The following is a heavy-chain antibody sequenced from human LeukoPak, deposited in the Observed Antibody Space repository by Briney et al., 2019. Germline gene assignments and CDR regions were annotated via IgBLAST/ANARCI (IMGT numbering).Heavy chain of an antibody. Sequence: TGGSLRLSCAASGFTFSSYAMSWVRQAPGKGLEWVSAISGSGGSTYYADSVKGRFTISRDNSKNTLYLQMNSLRAEATAVYSCAKAGIAAAQGTWFAPWGQGPLVSVSS. V-gene: IGHV3-23*01. CDR1: GFTFSSYA. D-gene: IGHD6-13*01. J-gene: IGHJ5*02. CDR2: ISGSGGST. CDR3: AKAGIAAAQGTWFAP.